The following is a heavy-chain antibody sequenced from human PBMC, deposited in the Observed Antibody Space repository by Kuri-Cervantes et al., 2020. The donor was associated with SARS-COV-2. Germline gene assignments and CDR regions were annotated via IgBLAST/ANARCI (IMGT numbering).Heavy chain of an antibody. CDR1: GFTFSSYW. Sequence: GGSLRLSCAASGFTFSSYWMHWVRQAPGKGLEWVSVTHSDGTTFYADSVKGRFIVSRDNSKNTLGLQINSLRAEDTAVYYCARVGSNLLYGMDVWGQGTTVTVSS. J-gene: IGHJ6*02. D-gene: IGHD1-26*01. V-gene: IGHV3-74*01. CDR3: ARVGSNLLYGMDV. CDR2: THSDGTT.